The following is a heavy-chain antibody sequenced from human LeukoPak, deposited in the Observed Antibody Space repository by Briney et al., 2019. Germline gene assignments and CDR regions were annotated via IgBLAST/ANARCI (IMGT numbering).Heavy chain of an antibody. J-gene: IGHJ5*02. CDR3: ARDRGYCYGSSLWYNWFDP. CDR2: IYTSGST. V-gene: IGHV4-61*02. CDR1: GGSISSGSYY. Sequence: SETLSLXCTVSGGSISSGSYYWIWIRQPAGKGLEWIGRIYTSGSTNYNPSLKSRVTISVDTSKSQFSLKLSSVTAADTAVYYCARDRGYCYGSSLWYNWFDPWGQGTLVTVSS. D-gene: IGHD5-18*01.